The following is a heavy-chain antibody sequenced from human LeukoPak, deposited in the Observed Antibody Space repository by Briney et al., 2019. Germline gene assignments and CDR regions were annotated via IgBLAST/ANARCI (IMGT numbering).Heavy chain of an antibody. Sequence: SETLSLTCTVSGGSISSGSYYWSWIRQPAGKGLEWIGEINHSGSTNYNPSLKSRVTISVDTSKNQFSLKLSSVTAADTAVYYCARRISRRIPWPKIDYWGQGTLVTVSS. CDR1: GGSISSGSYY. D-gene: IGHD5-18*01. CDR3: ARRISRRIPWPKIDY. V-gene: IGHV4-61*10. J-gene: IGHJ4*02. CDR2: INHSGST.